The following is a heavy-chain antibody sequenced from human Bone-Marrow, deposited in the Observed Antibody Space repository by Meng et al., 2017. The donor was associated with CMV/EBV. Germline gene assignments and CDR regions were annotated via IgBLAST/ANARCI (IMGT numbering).Heavy chain of an antibody. V-gene: IGHV3-30-3*01. CDR2: ISSDGTRE. CDR1: GCTFSGHA. Sequence: GCTFSGHAMHWVRQAPGKGLEWVADISSDGTREYYADSVKDRFTISRDNSKNTLYLHMNSLRAEDTAVYYCARSYCSGATCFHIDYWGHGTLVTVSS. CDR3: ARSYCSGATCFHIDY. J-gene: IGHJ4*01. D-gene: IGHD2-15*01.